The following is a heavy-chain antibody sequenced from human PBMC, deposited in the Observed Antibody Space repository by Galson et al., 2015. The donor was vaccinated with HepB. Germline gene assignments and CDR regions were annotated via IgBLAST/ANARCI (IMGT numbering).Heavy chain of an antibody. V-gene: IGHV1-2*06. CDR3: ASRGRGTVVRTHFDH. CDR2: IKPNSGNT. Sequence: SVKVSCTASGYTFTAFSLHWVRQAPGQGLEWMALIKPNSGNTNYRQSFQGRVTITRDTSINTAYLELNSLTSDDTAVYYCASRGRGTVVRTHFDHWGRGTLITVSS. J-gene: IGHJ2*01. CDR1: GYTFTAFS. D-gene: IGHD2-2*01.